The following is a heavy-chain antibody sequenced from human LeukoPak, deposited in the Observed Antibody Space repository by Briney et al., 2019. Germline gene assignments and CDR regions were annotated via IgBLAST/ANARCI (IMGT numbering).Heavy chain of an antibody. V-gene: IGHV1-69*13. CDR1: GGSFSTYD. D-gene: IGHD3-16*01. CDR3: ARDPSGGGKYYYYYMDV. CDR2: IIPIFGTA. J-gene: IGHJ6*03. Sequence: SVKVSCKASGGSFSTYDMNWARQAPGQGLEWMGGIIPIFGTANYAQKFQGRVTITADESTSTAYMELSSLRSEDTAVYYCARDPSGGGKYYYYYMDVWGKGTTVTISS.